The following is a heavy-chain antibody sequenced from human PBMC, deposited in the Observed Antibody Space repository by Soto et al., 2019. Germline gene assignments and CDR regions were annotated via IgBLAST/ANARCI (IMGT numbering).Heavy chain of an antibody. CDR3: ARCPFYDILTGPDYYFDY. D-gene: IGHD3-9*01. J-gene: IGHJ4*02. Sequence: ASVKVSCKASGYTLTSYGISWVRQAPGQGLEWMGWISAYNGNTNYAQKLQGRVTMTTDTSTSTAYMELRSLRSDDTAVYYCARCPFYDILTGPDYYFDYWGQGTLVTVSS. V-gene: IGHV1-18*01. CDR1: GYTLTSYG. CDR2: ISAYNGNT.